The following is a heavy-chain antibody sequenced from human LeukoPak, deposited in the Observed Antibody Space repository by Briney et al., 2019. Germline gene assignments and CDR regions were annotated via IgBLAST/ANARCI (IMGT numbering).Heavy chain of an antibody. Sequence: GGSLRLSCVASGLTFRSHWMSWVRQAPGKGLEWVANIKSDGSEKYYVDSVEGRFTISRDNAKNSLFLQMNSLRAEGTAVYYCARDPAWGALDYWGQGTLVTVSS. CDR2: IKSDGSEK. D-gene: IGHD3-16*01. J-gene: IGHJ4*02. CDR1: GLTFRSHW. CDR3: ARDPAWGALDY. V-gene: IGHV3-7*01.